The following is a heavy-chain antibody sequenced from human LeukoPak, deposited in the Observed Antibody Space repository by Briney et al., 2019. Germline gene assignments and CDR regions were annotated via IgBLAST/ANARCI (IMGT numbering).Heavy chain of an antibody. D-gene: IGHD4-17*01. J-gene: IGHJ2*01. V-gene: IGHV5-51*01. CDR2: IYPGDSDT. CDR1: GYSFTSYW. CDR3: ARTAKGTVSGVWYFDF. Sequence: GESLKISWKGSGYSFTSYWIGRVRQMPGKGLEWMGIIYPGDSDTRYSPSFQGQVTISADKSISTAYLQWSSLKASDTAMYYCARTAKGTVSGVWYFDFSGRGTLVTVSS.